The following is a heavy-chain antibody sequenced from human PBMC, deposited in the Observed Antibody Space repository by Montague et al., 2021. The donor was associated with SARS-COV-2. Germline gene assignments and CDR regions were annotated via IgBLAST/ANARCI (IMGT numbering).Heavy chain of an antibody. Sequence: SLRLSCAASGFTFSSYWMSWVRQAPGKGLEWVANIKQDGSGKYYVDSVKGRFTISRDNAKNSLYLQMNSLRAEDTAVYYCARDSFWSGYYTDYYGMDVWGQGTTVTVSS. CDR3: ARDSFWSGYYTDYYGMDV. V-gene: IGHV3-7*01. CDR1: GFTFSSYW. D-gene: IGHD3-3*01. CDR2: IKQDGSGK. J-gene: IGHJ6*02.